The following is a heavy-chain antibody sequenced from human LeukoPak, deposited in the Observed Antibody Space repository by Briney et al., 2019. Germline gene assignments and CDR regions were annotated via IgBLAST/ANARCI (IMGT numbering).Heavy chain of an antibody. CDR3: ASRQVTAGITDFFDS. J-gene: IGHJ4*02. Sequence: QSGGSLRLSCTASGFTFSDYSMSWVRQAPGAGLEWVSAISPAGDSTTDADSVKGRFTISRDNSKNTLYLQMNGLTAEDTALCYCASRQVTAGITDFFDSWGQGTRVSVSS. D-gene: IGHD2-2*01. CDR2: ISPAGDST. CDR1: GFTFSDYS. V-gene: IGHV3-23*01.